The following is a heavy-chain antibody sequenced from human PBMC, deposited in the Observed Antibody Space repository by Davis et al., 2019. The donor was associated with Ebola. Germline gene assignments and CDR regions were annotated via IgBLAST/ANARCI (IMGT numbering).Heavy chain of an antibody. D-gene: IGHD3-22*01. CDR3: SRDRYDSSGYYYFY. CDR1: GFTFGDYA. CDR2: IRSKAYGGTT. V-gene: IGHV3-49*03. J-gene: IGHJ4*02. Sequence: GESLKISCTASGFTFGDYAMSWFRQAPGKGLEWVGFIRSKAYGGTTEYAASVKGRFTISRDDSKSIAYLQMNSLKTEDTAVYYCSRDRYDSSGYYYFYWGQGTLVTVSS.